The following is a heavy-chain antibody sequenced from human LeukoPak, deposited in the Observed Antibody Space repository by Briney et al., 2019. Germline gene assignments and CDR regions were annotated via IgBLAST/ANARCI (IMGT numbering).Heavy chain of an antibody. CDR3: ARGSSPSYCSGGSCYLGDYFDY. J-gene: IGHJ4*02. V-gene: IGHV4-34*01. D-gene: IGHD2-15*01. Sequence: SETLSLTCAVYGGSFSGYYWSWIRQPPGKGLEWIGEINHSGSTNYNPSLESRVTISVDTSKNQFSLKLSSVTAADTAVYYCARGSSPSYCSGGSCYLGDYFDYWGQGTLVTVSS. CDR2: INHSGST. CDR1: GGSFSGYY.